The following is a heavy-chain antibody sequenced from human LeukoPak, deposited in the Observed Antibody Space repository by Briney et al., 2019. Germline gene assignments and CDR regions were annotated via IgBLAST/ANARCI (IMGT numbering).Heavy chain of an antibody. D-gene: IGHD6-19*01. V-gene: IGHV3-48*03. J-gene: IGHJ4*02. Sequence: GGSLRLSCAAPGSTFSSYEMNWVRQAPGKGLEWVSKISSSGSAIYYADSVKGRFTISRDNAKSTLYLQMNSLRVEDTAVYYCARGGSLGYWGQGTLVTVSS. CDR2: ISSSGSAI. CDR1: GSTFSSYE. CDR3: ARGGSLGY.